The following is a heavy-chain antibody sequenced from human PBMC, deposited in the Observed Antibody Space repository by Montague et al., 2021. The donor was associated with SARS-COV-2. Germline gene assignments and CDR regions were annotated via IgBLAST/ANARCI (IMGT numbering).Heavy chain of an antibody. CDR2: IYYTGST. Sequence: TLSLTCTVSGGSFSSGDYYWNWIRQPPGKGLEGIGYIYYTGSTYYNPSLKSRVSISVDTSKNQLSLKLSSVTAADTAVYYCAREGIQDSIGYHGLDVWGQGTTVTVS. V-gene: IGHV4-30-4*08. CDR1: GGSFSSGDYY. J-gene: IGHJ6*02. CDR3: AREGIQDSIGYHGLDV. D-gene: IGHD5-18*01.